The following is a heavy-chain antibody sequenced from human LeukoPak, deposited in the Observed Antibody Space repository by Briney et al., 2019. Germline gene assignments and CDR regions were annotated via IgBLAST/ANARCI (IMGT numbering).Heavy chain of an antibody. CDR3: AKEVNYDFWSGNINDAFDI. CDR1: GFTFDDYA. V-gene: IGHV3-9*01. J-gene: IGHJ3*02. Sequence: GGSLRLFCAASGFTFDDYAMHWVRQAPGKGLEWVSGISWNSGSIGYADSVKGRFTISRDNAKNSLYLQMNSLRAEDTALYYCAKEVNYDFWSGNINDAFDIWGQGTMVTVFS. CDR2: ISWNSGSI. D-gene: IGHD3-3*01.